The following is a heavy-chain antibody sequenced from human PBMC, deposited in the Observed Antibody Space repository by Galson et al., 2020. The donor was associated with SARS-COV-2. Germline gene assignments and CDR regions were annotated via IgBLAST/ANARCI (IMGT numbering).Heavy chain of an antibody. Sequence: ASVKVSCKASGYTFTNYDINWVRQATGQGLEWVGWMNPNSGNTVYAQQFQGRVTMTGDTSISTAYMELRSLRSEDTAVYYCARALKVDYVGYMWTVSRYSGLDAWGQGATVTVSS. CDR2: MNPNSGNT. D-gene: IGHD3-10*02. V-gene: IGHV1-8*01. J-gene: IGHJ6*02. CDR3: ARALKVDYVGYMWTVSRYSGLDA. CDR1: GYTFTNYD.